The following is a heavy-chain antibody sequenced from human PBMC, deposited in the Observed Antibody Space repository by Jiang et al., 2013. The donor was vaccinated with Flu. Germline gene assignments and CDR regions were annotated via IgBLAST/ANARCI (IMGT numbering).Heavy chain of an antibody. D-gene: IGHD2-2*01. Sequence: VQLVESGGGLVQPGGSLRLSCAASGFTVSSNYMSWVRQAPGKGLEWVSVIYSGGSTYYADSVKGRFTISRDNSKNTLYLQMNSLRAEDTAVYYCARDPKGSSSGMDVWGQGTTVTVSS. CDR3: ARDPKGSSSGMDV. J-gene: IGHJ6*02. CDR2: IYSGGST. CDR1: GFTVSSNY. V-gene: IGHV3-66*01.